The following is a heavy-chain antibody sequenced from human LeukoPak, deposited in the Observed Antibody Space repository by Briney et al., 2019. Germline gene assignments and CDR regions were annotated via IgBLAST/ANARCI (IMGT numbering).Heavy chain of an antibody. V-gene: IGHV3-7*01. CDR2: IKQDGSEK. J-gene: IGHJ4*02. Sequence: GGSLRLFCAASGFTFSSYWMSWVRQAPGKGLEWVANIKQDGSEKYYVDSVKGRFTISRDNAKNSLYLQMNSLRAEDAAVYYCARDRGSVYRSDYFDYWGQGTLVTVSS. CDR1: GFTFSSYW. D-gene: IGHD3-16*02. CDR3: ARDRGSVYRSDYFDY.